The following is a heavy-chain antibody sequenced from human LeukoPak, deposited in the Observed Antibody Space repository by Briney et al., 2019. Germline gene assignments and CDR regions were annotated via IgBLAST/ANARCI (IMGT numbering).Heavy chain of an antibody. CDR1: GGSFSGYY. Sequence: PSETLSLTCAVYGGSFSGYYWSWIRQPPGKGLEWIGEINHSGSTNYNPSLKSRVTISVDTSKNQFSLKLSSVTAADTAVYYCARGLNGWYFDLWGRGTLVTVSS. V-gene: IGHV4-34*01. CDR3: ARGLNGWYFDL. J-gene: IGHJ2*01. CDR2: INHSGST.